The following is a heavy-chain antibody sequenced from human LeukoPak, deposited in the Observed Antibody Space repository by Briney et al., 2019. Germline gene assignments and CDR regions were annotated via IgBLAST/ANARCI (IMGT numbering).Heavy chain of an antibody. CDR3: AKSRYCSSPSCYSRRNNWFDP. J-gene: IGHJ5*02. Sequence: PSETLSLTCAVYGGSFSGYYWSWIRQPPGKGLEWIGEINHSGSTNYNPSLQSRVTTSVDTSTNQYSLRLRSVAAADTAVYYCAKSRYCSSPSCYSRRNNWFDPWGQGTLVTVSS. CDR1: GGSFSGYY. CDR2: INHSGST. D-gene: IGHD2-2*01. V-gene: IGHV4-34*01.